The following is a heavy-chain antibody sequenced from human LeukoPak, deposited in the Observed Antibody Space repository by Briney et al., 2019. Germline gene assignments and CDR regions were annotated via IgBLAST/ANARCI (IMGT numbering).Heavy chain of an antibody. D-gene: IGHD3-3*01. Sequence: ASVKVSCKASGYTFTSYGISWVRQAPGQGLEWMGWISAYNGNTNYAQKLQGRVTMTTDTSTSTAYVELRSLRSDDTAVYYCARGSNDDFWSGYSNWGQGTLVTVSS. J-gene: IGHJ4*02. CDR1: GYTFTSYG. CDR2: ISAYNGNT. V-gene: IGHV1-18*01. CDR3: ARGSNDDFWSGYSN.